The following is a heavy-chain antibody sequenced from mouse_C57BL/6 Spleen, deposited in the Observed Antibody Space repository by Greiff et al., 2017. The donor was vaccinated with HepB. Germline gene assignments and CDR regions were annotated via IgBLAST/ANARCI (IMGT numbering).Heavy chain of an antibody. V-gene: IGHV1-82*01. Sequence: QVQLQQSGPELVKPGASVKISCKASGYAFSSSWMNWVKQRPGKGLEWIGRIYPGDGDTNYNGKFKGKATLTADKSSSTAYMQLSSLTSEDSAVYFCARPLDGYYGFAYWGQGTLVTVSA. D-gene: IGHD2-3*01. J-gene: IGHJ3*01. CDR3: ARPLDGYYGFAY. CDR2: IYPGDGDT. CDR1: GYAFSSSW.